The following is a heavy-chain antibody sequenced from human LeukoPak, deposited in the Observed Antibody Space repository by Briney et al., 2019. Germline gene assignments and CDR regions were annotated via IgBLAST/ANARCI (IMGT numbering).Heavy chain of an antibody. CDR2: IYTSGST. CDR1: GGSISSGSYY. Sequence: KPSQTLSLTCTVSGGSISSGSYYWSWIRQPAGKGLEWIGRIYTSGSTNYNPSLKSRVTISVDTSKNQFSLKLSSVTAADTAVYYCARDSWGIAARLDYYYYHMDVWGKGTTVTVSS. V-gene: IGHV4-61*02. CDR3: ARDSWGIAARLDYYYYHMDV. J-gene: IGHJ6*03. D-gene: IGHD6-6*01.